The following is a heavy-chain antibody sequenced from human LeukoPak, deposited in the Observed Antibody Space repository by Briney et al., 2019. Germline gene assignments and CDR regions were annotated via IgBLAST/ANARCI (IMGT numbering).Heavy chain of an antibody. J-gene: IGHJ4*02. CDR2: IWYDGSNK. Sequence: PGGSLRLSCAASGFTFSSYGMHWVRQAPGKGLEWVAVIWYDGSNKYYADSVKGRFTISRDNSKNTLYLQMNSLRAEDTAVYYCARDNGGSYFDNWGQGTLVTVSS. D-gene: IGHD1-26*01. CDR1: GFTFSSYG. CDR3: ARDNGGSYFDN. V-gene: IGHV3-33*01.